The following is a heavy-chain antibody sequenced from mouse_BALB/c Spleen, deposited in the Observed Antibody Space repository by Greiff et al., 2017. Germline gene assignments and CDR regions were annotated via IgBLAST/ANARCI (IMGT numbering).Heavy chain of an antibody. CDR2: IWAGGST. J-gene: IGHJ3*01. CDR3: ARENYRYEAWFAY. D-gene: IGHD2-14*01. Sequence: VKLMESGPGLVAPSQSLSITCTVSGFSLTSYGVHWVRQPPGKGLEWLGVIWAGGSTNYNSALMSRLSISKDNSKSQVFLKMNSLQTDDTAMYYCARENYRYEAWFAYWGQGTLVTVSA. V-gene: IGHV2-9*02. CDR1: GFSLTSYG.